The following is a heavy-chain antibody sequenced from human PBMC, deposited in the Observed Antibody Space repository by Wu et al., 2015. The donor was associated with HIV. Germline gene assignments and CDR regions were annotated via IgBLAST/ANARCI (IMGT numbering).Heavy chain of an antibody. V-gene: IGHV1-69*05. Sequence: QVQLVQSGAEVKKPGSSVKVSCKASGGTFSSYAISWVRQAPGQGLEWMGGIIPIFGTANYAQKFQGRVTITTDESTSTAYMELSSLRSEDTAVYYCASRKNPYYYDSSGYHGGDAFDIWGQGTMVTVSX. CDR2: IIPIFGTA. D-gene: IGHD3-22*01. CDR3: ASRKNPYYYDSSGYHGGDAFDI. J-gene: IGHJ3*02. CDR1: GGTFSSYA.